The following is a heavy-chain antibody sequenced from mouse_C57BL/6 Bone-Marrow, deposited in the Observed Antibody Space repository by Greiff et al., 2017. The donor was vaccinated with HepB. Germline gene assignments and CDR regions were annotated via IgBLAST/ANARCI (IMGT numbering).Heavy chain of an antibody. V-gene: IGHV1-76*01. CDR1: GYTFTGYS. Sequence: VQLLQSGADLVRPGASVKLSCTASGYTFTGYSINWVKQRPGQGLEWIARINPGSGNTYYHEKFKGKSTLTAEKSSSTADMQLSSLTSEDSAVYCCARDSVCYWFAYWGQGTLVTVSA. CDR2: INPGSGNT. D-gene: IGHD2-12*01. J-gene: IGHJ3*01. CDR3: ARDSVCYWFAY.